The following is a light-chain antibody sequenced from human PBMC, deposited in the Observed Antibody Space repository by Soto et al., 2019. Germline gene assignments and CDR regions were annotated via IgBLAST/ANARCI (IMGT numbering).Light chain of an antibody. J-gene: IGLJ1*01. V-gene: IGLV2-14*01. CDR2: DVS. Sequence: QSALTQPASVSGSPGQSITISCTGTSSDVGGYNSVSWYQQHPGKAPKLMIYDVSNRPSGVSNRFSGSKSGNTASLTISGRQAEDEADYYCSSYTSSSSYVFGPGTKLTVL. CDR1: SSDVGGYNS. CDR3: SSYTSSSSYV.